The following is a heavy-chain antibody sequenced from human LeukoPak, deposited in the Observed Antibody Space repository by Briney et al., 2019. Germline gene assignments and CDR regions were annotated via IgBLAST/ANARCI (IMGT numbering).Heavy chain of an antibody. Sequence: ASVKVSCKASGYTFTTYGIGWVRQAPGQGLEWMGWISGYNGNTNYAQKFQGKVTMTTDTSTSTAYMELRSLRSDDTAVYYCARTSHESVLYWSDPWGQGTLVNVSS. CDR3: ARTSHESVLYWSDP. CDR1: GYTFTTYG. J-gene: IGHJ5*02. V-gene: IGHV1-18*01. D-gene: IGHD3-16*01. CDR2: ISGYNGNT.